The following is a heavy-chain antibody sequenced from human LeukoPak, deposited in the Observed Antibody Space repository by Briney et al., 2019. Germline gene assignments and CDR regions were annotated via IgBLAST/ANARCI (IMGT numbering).Heavy chain of an antibody. CDR2: ISNCGDST. D-gene: IGHD6-19*01. J-gene: IGHJ4*01. CDR1: GFTFSTFS. V-gene: IGHV3-23*01. CDR3: VKDPYSSGWYGGNAFDL. Sequence: GGSVSLSCAASGFTFSTFSMNWVRQAPGKRLEWVSAISNCGDSTYYADPVKGRITISRDNSKKTLYLQMNSPRVEDTAVYHCVKDPYSSGWYGGNAFDLWGRGTVVSVSS.